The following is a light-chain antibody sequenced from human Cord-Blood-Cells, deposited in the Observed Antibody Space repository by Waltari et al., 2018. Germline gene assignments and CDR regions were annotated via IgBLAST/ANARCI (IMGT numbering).Light chain of an antibody. CDR2: GVS. V-gene: IGLV2-8*01. Sequence: QSALTQPPSASGSPGQSVTISCTGTSSAVGGYNYVSWYQQHPGKAPKLMIYGVSKRPSGVPDRFSGSKSGNTASLTVSGLQAEDEADYYCSSYAGSNNPMGFFVFGTGTKVTVL. CDR3: SSYAGSNNPMGFFV. CDR1: SSAVGGYNY. J-gene: IGLJ1*01.